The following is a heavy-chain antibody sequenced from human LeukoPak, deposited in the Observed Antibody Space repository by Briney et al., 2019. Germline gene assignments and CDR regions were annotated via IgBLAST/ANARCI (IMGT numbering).Heavy chain of an antibody. CDR3: ARVGSLGVAAMYYFDY. V-gene: IGHV4-61*02. D-gene: IGHD2-15*01. CDR1: GGSISSGFYY. J-gene: IGHJ4*02. Sequence: PSQTLSLTCTVSGGSISSGFYYWSWIRQPAGKGLEWIGRIYTSGSTNYNPSLNSRVTISVDTSKNQFSLKLSSVTAADTAVYYCARVGSLGVAAMYYFDYWGQGTLVTVSS. CDR2: IYTSGST.